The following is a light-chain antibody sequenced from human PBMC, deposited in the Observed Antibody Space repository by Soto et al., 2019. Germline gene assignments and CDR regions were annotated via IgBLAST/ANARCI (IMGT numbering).Light chain of an antibody. V-gene: IGKV3-15*01. Sequence: EIVMTQSPATLSVSPGERATLTCRASQSVSSNLAWYQQKPGQAPRLLISGASTRATGIPARFSGSGSGTEFTLTISSLQSVDFAVYYCQQYNNWPLTFGGGTKVEIK. CDR1: QSVSSN. J-gene: IGKJ4*01. CDR3: QQYNNWPLT. CDR2: GAS.